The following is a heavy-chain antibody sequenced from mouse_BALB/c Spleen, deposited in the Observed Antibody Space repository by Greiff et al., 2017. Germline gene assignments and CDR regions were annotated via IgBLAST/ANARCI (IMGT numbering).Heavy chain of an antibody. J-gene: IGHJ4*01. CDR3: ARIITTVVEGYAMDY. Sequence: EVQGVESGGGLVKPGGSLKLSCAASGFTFSSYAMSWVRQTPEKRLEWVASISSGGSTYYPDSVKGRFTISRDNARNILYLQMSSLRSEDTAMYYCARIITTVVEGYAMDYWGQGTSVTVSS. D-gene: IGHD1-1*01. CDR1: GFTFSSYA. V-gene: IGHV5-6-5*01. CDR2: ISSGGST.